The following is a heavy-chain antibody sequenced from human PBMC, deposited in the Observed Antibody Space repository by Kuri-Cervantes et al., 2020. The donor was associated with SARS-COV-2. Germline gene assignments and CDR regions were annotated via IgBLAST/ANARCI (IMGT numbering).Heavy chain of an antibody. V-gene: IGHV1-18*01. CDR1: GYTFTSYG. J-gene: IGHJ4*02. CDR2: ISAYNGNT. CDR3: ARIGDIVLVPAAIKDRGMFDY. Sequence: ASVKVSCKASGYTFTSYGISWVRQAPGQGLEWMGWISAYNGNTNYAQKLQGRVTMTTDTSTSTAYMELRSLRSDDTAVYYCARIGDIVLVPAAIKDRGMFDYWGQGTLVTVSS. D-gene: IGHD2-2*02.